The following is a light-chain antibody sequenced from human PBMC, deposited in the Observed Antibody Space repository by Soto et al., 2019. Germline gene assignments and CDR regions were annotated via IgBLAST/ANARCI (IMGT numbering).Light chain of an antibody. V-gene: IGLV2-11*01. CDR2: DVS. CDR1: SSDVGGYNY. Sequence: QSALTQPRSVSGSPGQSVTISCTGTSSDVGGYNYVSWYQQHPGKAPKLMIYDVSKRPSGVPDRFSGSKSGNTASLTISGLLAEDEADYYCCSYAGSYTFLVFGGGPKLTVL. J-gene: IGLJ2*01. CDR3: CSYAGSYTFLV.